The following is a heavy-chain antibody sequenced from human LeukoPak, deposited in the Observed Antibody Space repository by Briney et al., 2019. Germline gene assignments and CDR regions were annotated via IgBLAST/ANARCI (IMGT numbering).Heavy chain of an antibody. CDR1: GYTFTGYY. CDR2: INPNSGGT. Sequence: GASVKRSCKASGYTFTGYYMHWVREAPGQGLEWMGWINPNSGGTNYAQKFQGRVTMTRDTSISTAYMELSRLRSDDTAVYYCARVGDSSGSGHDAFDIWGQGTMVTVSS. V-gene: IGHV1-2*02. J-gene: IGHJ3*02. D-gene: IGHD3-22*01. CDR3: ARVGDSSGSGHDAFDI.